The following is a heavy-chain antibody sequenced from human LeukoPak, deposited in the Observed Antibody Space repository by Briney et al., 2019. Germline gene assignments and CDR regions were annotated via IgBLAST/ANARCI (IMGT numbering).Heavy chain of an antibody. CDR1: GFTFSSYE. CDR3: ARDGYSSGWSDFDY. D-gene: IGHD6-19*01. CDR2: ISSSGSTI. Sequence: GGSLRLSCAASGFTFSSYEMNWVRQAPGKGLEWVSYISSSGSTIYYADSVKGRFTISRDNAKNTLYLQMNSLRAEDTAVYYCARDGYSSGWSDFDYWGQGTLVTVSS. J-gene: IGHJ4*02. V-gene: IGHV3-48*03.